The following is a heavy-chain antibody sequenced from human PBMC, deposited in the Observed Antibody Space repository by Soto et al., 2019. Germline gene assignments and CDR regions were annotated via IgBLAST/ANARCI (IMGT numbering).Heavy chain of an antibody. CDR1: GFTFTIYE. V-gene: IGHV3-48*03. Sequence: GGSLRLSCVASGFTFTIYEMNWVRQAPGKGLEWISYIDTSGDTIRYADSVKGRFTISRDNAKNSLYLQMNSLRAEDTAVYYCASARYYDILTGYLLGPYFDYWGQGTLVTVSS. CDR2: IDTSGDTI. CDR3: ASARYYDILTGYLLGPYFDY. D-gene: IGHD3-9*01. J-gene: IGHJ4*02.